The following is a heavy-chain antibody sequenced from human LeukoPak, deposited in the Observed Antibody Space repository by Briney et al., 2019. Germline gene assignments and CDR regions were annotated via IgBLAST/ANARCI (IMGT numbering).Heavy chain of an antibody. V-gene: IGHV3-23*01. D-gene: IGHD2-15*01. CDR2: ISGSGGST. J-gene: IGHJ4*02. CDR3: AKGGASIVVVVAASFDY. Sequence: GGSLRLSCAASGFTFSSYAMSWVRQAPGKGLEWVSAISGSGGSTYYADSVKGRFTISRDNSKNTLCLQMNSLRAEDTAVYYCAKGGASIVVVVAASFDYWGQGTLVIVSS. CDR1: GFTFSSYA.